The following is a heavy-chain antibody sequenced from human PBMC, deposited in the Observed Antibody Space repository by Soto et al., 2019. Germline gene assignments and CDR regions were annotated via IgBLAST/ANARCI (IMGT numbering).Heavy chain of an antibody. D-gene: IGHD3-3*01. J-gene: IGHJ3*02. V-gene: IGHV3-9*01. CDR3: AKDIRFLEWLLPPAFDI. CDR1: GFTFDDYA. Sequence: GGSLRLSCAASGFTFDDYAMHWVRQAPGKGLEWVSGISWNSGSIGYADSVKGRFTISRDNAKNSLYLQMNSLRAEDTALYYCAKDIRFLEWLLPPAFDIWGQGTMVTVSS. CDR2: ISWNSGSI.